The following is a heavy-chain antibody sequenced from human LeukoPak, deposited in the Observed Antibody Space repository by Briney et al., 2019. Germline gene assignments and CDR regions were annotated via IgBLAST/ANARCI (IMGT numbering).Heavy chain of an antibody. J-gene: IGHJ4*02. CDR1: GFTFSNYG. CDR2: VSYDGSDK. V-gene: IGHV3-30*18. D-gene: IGHD2-2*01. Sequence: GGSLRLSCAASGFTFSNYGMFWVRQAPGKGLEWVAVVSYDGSDKHYADSVKGRFTISRDNSKNTPYLQVNSLRGDDTAVYYCANRFCASSGCGVAYWGQGTLVTVSS. CDR3: ANRFCASSGCGVAY.